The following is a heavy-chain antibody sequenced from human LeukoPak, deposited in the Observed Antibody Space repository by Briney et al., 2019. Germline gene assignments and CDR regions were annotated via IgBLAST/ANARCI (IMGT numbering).Heavy chain of an antibody. J-gene: IGHJ4*02. CDR1: GFTFSTYV. CDR3: ARGTGY. CDR2: ISSNGDNT. V-gene: IGHV3-64D*06. Sequence: GGSLRLSCSVSGFTFSTYVMHWVRQAPGKGLVYVSAISSNGDNTYYADSVKGRFTISRDNSKNTLYLQMSSLRADDTAVYYCARGTGYWGQGTLVTVSS.